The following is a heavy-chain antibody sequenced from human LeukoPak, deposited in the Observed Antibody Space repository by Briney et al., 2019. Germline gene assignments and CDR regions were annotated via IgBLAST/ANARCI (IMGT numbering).Heavy chain of an antibody. CDR3: ARDSGSYRRYFDY. V-gene: IGHV3-48*01. J-gene: IGHJ4*02. Sequence: PGGSLRLSCAASGFTFSSYSMNWVRQAPGKGLEWVSCISSSSSTIYYADSVKGRFTISRDNAKNSLYLQMNSLRAEDTAVYYCARDSGSYRRYFDYWGQGTLVTVSS. CDR2: ISSSSSTI. D-gene: IGHD1-26*01. CDR1: GFTFSSYS.